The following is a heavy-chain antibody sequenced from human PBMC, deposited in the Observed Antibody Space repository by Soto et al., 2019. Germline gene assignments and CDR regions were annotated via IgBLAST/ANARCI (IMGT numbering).Heavy chain of an antibody. CDR1: GFTFSSYS. CDR2: ISSSSSYI. CDR3: AREKGYDSSGNGDY. V-gene: IGHV3-21*01. Sequence: EVQLVESGGGLVKPGGSLRLSCAASGFTFSSYSMNWVRQAPGKGLEWVSSISSSSSYIYYAASVKGRFTISCDNAKNSLYLQMNSLRAEDTAVYYCAREKGYDSSGNGDYWGQGTLVTVSS. D-gene: IGHD3-22*01. J-gene: IGHJ4*02.